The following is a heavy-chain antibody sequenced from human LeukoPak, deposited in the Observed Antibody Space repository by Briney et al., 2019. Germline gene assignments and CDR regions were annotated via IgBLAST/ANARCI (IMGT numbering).Heavy chain of an antibody. CDR1: GGSFSGYY. CDR2: INHSGST. J-gene: IGHJ1*01. V-gene: IGHV4-34*01. D-gene: IGHD6-6*01. CDR3: ARAHYSSSLFYFQH. Sequence: SETLSLTCAVYGGSFSGYYWSWIRQPPGKGLEWIGEINHSGSTNYNPSLKSRVTISVDTSKNQFSLKLSSVTAADTAVYYCARAHYSSSLFYFQHWGQGTLVTVSS.